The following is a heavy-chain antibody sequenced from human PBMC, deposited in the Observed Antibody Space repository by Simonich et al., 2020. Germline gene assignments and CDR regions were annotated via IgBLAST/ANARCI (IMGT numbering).Heavy chain of an antibody. CDR2: INHSCST. CDR1: GGSFSGYY. J-gene: IGHJ4*02. CDR3: ARGLIGGSYYY. V-gene: IGHV4-34*01. D-gene: IGHD1-26*01. Sequence: QVQLQQWGAGLLKPSETLSLTCAVYGGSFSGYYWSWIRQPPGKGLEWIGEINHSCSTNYTPSLKSRVTISVDTSKNQFSLKLSSVTAADTAVYYCARGLIGGSYYYWGQGTLVTVSS.